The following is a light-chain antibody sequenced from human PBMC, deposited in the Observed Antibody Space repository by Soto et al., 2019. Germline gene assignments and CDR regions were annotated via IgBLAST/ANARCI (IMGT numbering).Light chain of an antibody. Sequence: EIVLTQSPATLSLSPGERATLSCTASQSVSIYLAWYQQKPGQAPRLLIYGALSRATGIPDRFSGSGSGTDFTLTISRLEPEDFAVYYCQQYGSSPTTFGQGTKVDIK. V-gene: IGKV3-20*01. J-gene: IGKJ1*01. CDR2: GAL. CDR3: QQYGSSPTT. CDR1: QSVSIY.